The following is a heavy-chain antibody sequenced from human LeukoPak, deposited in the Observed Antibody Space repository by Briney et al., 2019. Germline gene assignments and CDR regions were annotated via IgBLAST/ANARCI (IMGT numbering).Heavy chain of an antibody. D-gene: IGHD4-23*01. CDR3: ARSVVSTYWYFDL. CDR2: VYTDGTTT. CDR1: GFTFSPYW. J-gene: IGHJ2*01. Sequence: PGGSLRLSCAASGFTFSPYWMHWVRQAPGKGLVWVSRVYTDGTTTDFADSVKGRFTVSRDNAKNTLYLQMDSLRAEDTAMYYCARSVVSTYWYFDLWGRGTLVTVSS. V-gene: IGHV3-74*01.